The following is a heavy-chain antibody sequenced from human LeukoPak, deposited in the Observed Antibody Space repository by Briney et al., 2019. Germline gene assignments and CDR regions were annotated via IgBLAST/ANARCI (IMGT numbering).Heavy chain of an antibody. V-gene: IGHV3-7*03. CDR2: IKQDGSQK. CDR1: GFTFSRYW. CDR3: ARLEGSDILTGYLDY. D-gene: IGHD3-9*01. Sequence: GGSLRLSCAASGFTFSRYWMSWVRQAPGKGLEWVANIKQDGSQKSYVDSVKGRFTISRDNSKNTLYLQMNSLRAEDTAVYYCARLEGSDILTGYLDYWGQGTLVTVSS. J-gene: IGHJ4*02.